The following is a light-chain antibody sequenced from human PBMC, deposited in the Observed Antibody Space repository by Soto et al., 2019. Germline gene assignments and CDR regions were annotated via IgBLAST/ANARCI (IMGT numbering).Light chain of an antibody. CDR1: SSNIGSHA. V-gene: IGLV1-44*01. CDR2: NNH. Sequence: QSVLTQPPSVSGTPGQRVTISCSGSSSNIGSHAVHWYQQLPGTAPKILIFNNHQRPAGVPDRFSGSKSGTSASLAISGLQSEDEADYYCATWDDSLNGVIFAGGTQLTVL. CDR3: ATWDDSLNGVI. J-gene: IGLJ2*01.